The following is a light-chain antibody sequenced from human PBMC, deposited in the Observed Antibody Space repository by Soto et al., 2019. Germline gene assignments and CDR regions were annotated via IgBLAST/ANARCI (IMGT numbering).Light chain of an antibody. CDR3: QQRSNWPIT. CDR2: AAS. CDR1: QSVSSY. J-gene: IGKJ5*01. Sequence: EIVLTQSPATLSLSPGERATLSCRASQSVSSYLAWYQQKPGQAPRLLICAASNRATGIPARFSGSGSGTDFTLTISSLEPEDFSLYYCQQRSNWPITFGQGTRLEIK. V-gene: IGKV3-11*01.